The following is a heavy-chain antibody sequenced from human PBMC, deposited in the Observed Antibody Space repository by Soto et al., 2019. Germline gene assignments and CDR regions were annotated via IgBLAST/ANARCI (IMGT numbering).Heavy chain of an antibody. Sequence: DLEESGGGLVQPGGSLRLSCAASGFTFDSYWMYWVRQAPGKGLVWVSRVNSDGSITTYADSVKGRFTISRDNAKNTLSLQMNSRRVEDTAVYYCATSKGAVVISPYFFDYWGQGALVTVSS. CDR2: VNSDGSIT. CDR1: GFTFDSYW. V-gene: IGHV3-74*01. D-gene: IGHD2-21*01. J-gene: IGHJ4*02. CDR3: ATSKGAVVISPYFFDY.